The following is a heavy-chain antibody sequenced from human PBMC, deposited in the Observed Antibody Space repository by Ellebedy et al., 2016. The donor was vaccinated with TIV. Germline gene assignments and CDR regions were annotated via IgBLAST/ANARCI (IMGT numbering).Heavy chain of an antibody. CDR2: INHSGST. D-gene: IGHD3-10*01. Sequence: MPSETLSLTCAVYGGSFRGYYWSWIRQPPGKGLEWVGEINHSGSTNYNPSLKSRVTISLDKSKNQFSLKLSSVTAADTAVYYCASTPRGYWGQGTLVTVSS. CDR3: ASTPRGY. J-gene: IGHJ4*02. CDR1: GGSFRGYY. V-gene: IGHV4-34*01.